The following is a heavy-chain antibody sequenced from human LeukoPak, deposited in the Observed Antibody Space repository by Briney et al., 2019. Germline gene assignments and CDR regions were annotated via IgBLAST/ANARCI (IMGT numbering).Heavy chain of an antibody. CDR3: AREDRIVGALS. V-gene: IGHV3-53*01. Sequence: GGSLRLSCAASGFTFSSYAMSWVRQAPGKGLEWVSVIYSGGSTYYADSVKGRFTISRDNSKNTLYLQMNSLRAEDTAVYYCAREDRIVGALSWGQGTLVTVSS. CDR2: IYSGGST. CDR1: GFTFSSYA. J-gene: IGHJ4*02. D-gene: IGHD1-26*01.